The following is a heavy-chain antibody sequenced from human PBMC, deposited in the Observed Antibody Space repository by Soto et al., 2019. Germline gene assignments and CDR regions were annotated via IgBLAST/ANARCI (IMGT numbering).Heavy chain of an antibody. D-gene: IGHD3-10*01. CDR2: INDSGNI. CDR1: GGSFSGYQ. Sequence: QVQLQQWGARLLKPSETLSLTCAVYGGSFSGYQWSWIRQTPGKGLEWIGEINDSGNINFNPSLKSRVSILLDTPKKQISLKLSSVTAADSAVYYCARGLILWFGDLSRRGGYYCDIDVWGKGTTVTVSS. V-gene: IGHV4-34*01. CDR3: ARGLILWFGDLSRRGGYYCDIDV. J-gene: IGHJ6*03.